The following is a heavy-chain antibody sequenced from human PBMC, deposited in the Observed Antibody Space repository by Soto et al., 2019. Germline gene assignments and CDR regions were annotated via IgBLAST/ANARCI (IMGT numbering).Heavy chain of an antibody. V-gene: IGHV3-23*01. J-gene: IGHJ5*02. CDR1: GFTFSNSA. Sequence: EVQLLESGGGLVQPGGSLRLSCAASGFTFSNSAMSWVRQAAGKGLEWVSGISGSGGITYSAASARGRFTISRDNSKNTLYLRMNSLRAEDTAVYYCATSDSSSWYNWFDPWGQGTLVTVSS. D-gene: IGHD6-13*01. CDR3: ATSDSSSWYNWFDP. CDR2: ISGSGGIT.